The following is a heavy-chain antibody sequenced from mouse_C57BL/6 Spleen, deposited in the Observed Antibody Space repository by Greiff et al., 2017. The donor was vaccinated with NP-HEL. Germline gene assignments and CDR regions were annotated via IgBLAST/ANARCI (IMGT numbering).Heavy chain of an antibody. D-gene: IGHD2-3*01. J-gene: IGHJ2*01. Sequence: EVKLQESGPGLVKPSQSLSLTCSVTGYSITSGYYWNWIRQFPGNKLEWMGYISYDGSNNYNPSLKNRISITRDTSKNQFFLKLNSVTTEDTATYYCARFYDGYFYFDYWGQGTTLTVSS. V-gene: IGHV3-6*01. CDR1: GYSITSGYY. CDR3: ARFYDGYFYFDY. CDR2: ISYDGSN.